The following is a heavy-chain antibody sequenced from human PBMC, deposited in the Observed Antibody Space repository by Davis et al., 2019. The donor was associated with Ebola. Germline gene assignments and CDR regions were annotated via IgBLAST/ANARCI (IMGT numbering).Heavy chain of an antibody. V-gene: IGHV3-73*01. CDR1: GFTFSGSA. CDR2: IRSKANSYAT. J-gene: IGHJ4*02. CDR3: VTENWYRFES. D-gene: IGHD1/OR15-1a*01. Sequence: GESLKISCAASGFTFSGSAMHWVRQASGKGLEWVGRIRSKANSYATAYAASVKGRFTISRDDSKNTAYLQMNSLKTEDTAVYYCVTENWYRFESWGQGTLVTVSS.